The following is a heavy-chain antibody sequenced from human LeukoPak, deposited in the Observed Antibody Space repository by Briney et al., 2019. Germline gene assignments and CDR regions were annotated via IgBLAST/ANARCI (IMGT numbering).Heavy chain of an antibody. CDR3: AIRGYSYGYFDY. J-gene: IGHJ4*02. D-gene: IGHD5-18*01. Sequence: PSETLSLTCTVSGGSISSYYWSWIRQPPGKGLEWIGYIYYSGSTNYNPSLKSRVTISVDTSKTQFSLKLSSVTAADTAVYYCAIRGYSYGYFDYWGQGTLVTVSS. V-gene: IGHV4-59*01. CDR2: IYYSGST. CDR1: GGSISSYY.